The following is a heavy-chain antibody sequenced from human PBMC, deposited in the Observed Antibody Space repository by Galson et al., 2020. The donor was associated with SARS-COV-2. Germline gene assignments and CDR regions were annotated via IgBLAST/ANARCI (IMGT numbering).Heavy chain of an antibody. CDR3: AKYYYGSSGYSRYAFDI. Sequence: GGSLRLSCAASGFTFTTYAMSWVRQAPGKGLEWAQTISVSGGRTYNADSVKGRSTTSSDNSKNTLYLQMNSLRAEDTAVYYCAKYYYGSSGYSRYAFDIWGQGTMVTVSS. J-gene: IGHJ3*02. CDR2: ISVSGGRT. D-gene: IGHD3-22*01. CDR1: GFTFTTYA. V-gene: IGHV3-23*01.